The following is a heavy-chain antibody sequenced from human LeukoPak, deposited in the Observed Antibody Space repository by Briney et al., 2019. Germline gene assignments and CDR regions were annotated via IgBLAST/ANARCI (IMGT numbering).Heavy chain of an antibody. CDR1: GFTFSSYA. V-gene: IGHV3-30*04. CDR2: ISYDGGNK. D-gene: IGHD3-10*01. Sequence: GRSLRPSCAASGFTFSSYAIHWVRQAPGKGLEWLAAISYDGGNKYYADSVKGRFTISRDNSKNTLYLQVNSLRAEDTAVYYCARDSFDPTGFDPWGQGTLVTVSS. CDR3: ARDSFDPTGFDP. J-gene: IGHJ5*02.